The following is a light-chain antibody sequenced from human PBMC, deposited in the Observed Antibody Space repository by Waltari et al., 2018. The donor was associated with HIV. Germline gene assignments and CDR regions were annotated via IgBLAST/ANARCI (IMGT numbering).Light chain of an antibody. J-gene: IGLJ2*01. CDR1: SPNIGAGYA. Sequence: QSLLTQSPSVSGAPGQRVPLSCTGSSPNIGAGYAVHWYHQVPGTAPKLVIYANNNRASGVPDRFSGSKFGPSASLAITGLQAEDEGTYYCQSYDSGSSGSVFGGGTKLTVL. CDR3: QSYDSGSSGSV. V-gene: IGLV1-40*01. CDR2: ANN.